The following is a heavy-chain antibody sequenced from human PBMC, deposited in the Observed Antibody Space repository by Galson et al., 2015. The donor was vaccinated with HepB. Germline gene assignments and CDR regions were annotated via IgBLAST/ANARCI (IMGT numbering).Heavy chain of an antibody. CDR3: ARDRAYYYDSSEFDY. CDR1: GYTFTSYG. V-gene: IGHV1-18*01. Sequence: QSGAEVKKPGASVKVSCKASGYTFTSYGISWVRQAPGQGLEWMGWISAYNGNTNYAQKLQGRVTMTTDTSTSTAYMELRSLRSDDTAVYYCARDRAYYYDSSEFDYWGQGTLVTVSS. CDR2: ISAYNGNT. J-gene: IGHJ4*02. D-gene: IGHD3-22*01.